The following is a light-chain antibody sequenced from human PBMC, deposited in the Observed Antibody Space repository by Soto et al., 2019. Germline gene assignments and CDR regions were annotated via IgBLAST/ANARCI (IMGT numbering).Light chain of an antibody. J-gene: IGKJ5*01. CDR2: AAS. CDR1: QVISTS. CDR3: QQLFDSPIT. V-gene: IGKV1-9*01. Sequence: GESVTITCRASQVISTSLAWYQVKPGKAPKLLIYAASTLGSGVPSRFSATVSGTEFSLTITSLQPEDFATYYCQQLFDSPITFGQGTRLEI.